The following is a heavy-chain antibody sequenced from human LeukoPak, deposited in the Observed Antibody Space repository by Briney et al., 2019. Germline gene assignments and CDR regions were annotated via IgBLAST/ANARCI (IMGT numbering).Heavy chain of an antibody. Sequence: SQTLSLACTVSGGSISSGSYYWSWIRQPAGKGLEWIGRIYTSGSTNYNPSLKSRVTISVDTSKNEFSLKLSSVTAADTAVYYCASGYYYRGDYWGQGTLVTVSS. CDR2: IYTSGST. CDR3: ASGYYYRGDY. V-gene: IGHV4-61*02. CDR1: GGSISSGSYY. D-gene: IGHD3-22*01. J-gene: IGHJ4*02.